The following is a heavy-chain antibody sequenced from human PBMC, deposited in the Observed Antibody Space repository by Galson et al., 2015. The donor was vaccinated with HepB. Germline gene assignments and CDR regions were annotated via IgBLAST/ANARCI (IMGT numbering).Heavy chain of an antibody. CDR2: ITSGISTI. D-gene: IGHD2-2*02. Sequence: SLRLSCAASGFTFSSFSMNWVRQAPGKGLEWISHITSGISTIYYADSVQGGLTISRDNAKNSLYLQMNSLRDEDTAVYDCARYTLRGYYYGMDVWGQGTTVTVSS. CDR1: GFTFSSFS. V-gene: IGHV3-48*02. J-gene: IGHJ6*02. CDR3: ARYTLRGYYYGMDV.